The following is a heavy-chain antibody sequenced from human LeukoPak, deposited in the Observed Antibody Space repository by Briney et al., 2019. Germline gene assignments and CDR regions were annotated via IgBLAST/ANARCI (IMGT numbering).Heavy chain of an antibody. J-gene: IGHJ4*02. CDR1: GGTFSSYA. V-gene: IGHV1-69*13. D-gene: IGHD3-16*02. CDR3: ASPYDYVWGSYRYDYFDY. CDR2: IIPIFGTA. Sequence: ASVKVSCKASGGTFSSYAISWVRQAPGQGLEWMGGIIPIFGTANYAQKFQGRVTITADEPTSTAYMELSSLRSEDTAVYYCASPYDYVWGSYRYDYFDYWGQGTLVTVSP.